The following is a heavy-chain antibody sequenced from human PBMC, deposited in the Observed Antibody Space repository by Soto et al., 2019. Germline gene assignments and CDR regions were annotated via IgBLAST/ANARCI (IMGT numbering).Heavy chain of an antibody. CDR1: GYSFSDYF. V-gene: IGHV1-2*02. J-gene: IGHJ6*02. CDR3: ARIKWGLNYYNGMDV. D-gene: IGHD1-26*01. CDR2: INPKTAAT. Sequence: WASVKVSCKPSGYSFSDYFIQWVRQAPGQGLEWVAWINPKTAATNYAKKFQGRVSLTWDTSSTTAYMELTRLRPDDTAVYYCARIKWGLNYYNGMDVWGQGTTVTVSS.